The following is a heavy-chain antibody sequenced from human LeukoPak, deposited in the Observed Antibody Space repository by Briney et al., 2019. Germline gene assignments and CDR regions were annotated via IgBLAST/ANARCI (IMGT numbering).Heavy chain of an antibody. CDR3: TTEYVWFGESSPEYYFDY. Sequence: GGSLRLSCAASGFTFSNAWMSWVRQAPGKGLEWVGRIKSKTDGGTTDYAAPVKGRFTISRDDSKNTLYLQMNSLKTEDTAVYYCTTEYVWFGESSPEYYFDYWGQGTLVTVSS. D-gene: IGHD3-10*01. J-gene: IGHJ4*02. CDR1: GFTFSNAW. CDR2: IKSKTDGGTT. V-gene: IGHV3-15*01.